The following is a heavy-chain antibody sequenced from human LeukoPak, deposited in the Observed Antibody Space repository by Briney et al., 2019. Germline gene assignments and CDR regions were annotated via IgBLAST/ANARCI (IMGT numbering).Heavy chain of an antibody. J-gene: IGHJ4*02. V-gene: IGHV3-7*01. Sequence: GGSLRLSCAASGFTFSSYWMSCVRQAPGKGLEWVANIKQHGSEKYYVDSVKGRFTISRDNAKNSLYLQMNSLRGEDTAVYYCARDRLDIVVVPAADFDYWGQGTLVTVSS. CDR3: ARDRLDIVVVPAADFDY. CDR1: GFTFSSYW. D-gene: IGHD2-2*01. CDR2: IKQHGSEK.